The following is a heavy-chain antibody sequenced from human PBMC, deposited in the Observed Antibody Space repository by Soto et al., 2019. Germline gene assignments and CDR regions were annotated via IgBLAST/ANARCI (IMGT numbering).Heavy chain of an antibody. CDR1: GYPVTSYY. CDR2: INPATGAA. Sequence: VQSGAVVKKPGASVTVSCSASGYPVTSYYMHWVRQAPGRGLEWMGGINPATGAAKYTQTFQGRVTMTGDTTTSTVFMELSGLTFADTAVFYCASGGGVGVAGSAAFDMWGQGTVVTVSS. J-gene: IGHJ3*02. D-gene: IGHD3-3*01. V-gene: IGHV1-2*02. CDR3: ASGGGVGVAGSAAFDM.